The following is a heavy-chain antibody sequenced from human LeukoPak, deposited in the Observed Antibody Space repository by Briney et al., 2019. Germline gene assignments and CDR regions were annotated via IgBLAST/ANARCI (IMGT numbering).Heavy chain of an antibody. Sequence: SETLPLTCTVSGGSISSGAYYWSWIRQHPGKGLEWIGYIYYSGSTHYNPSLKSRVTISVDTSKNQFSLKLSSVTAADTAVYYCASAQDGYKSLDDYWGQGTLVTVSS. J-gene: IGHJ4*02. CDR3: ASAQDGYKSLDDY. D-gene: IGHD5-24*01. CDR1: GGSISSGAYY. V-gene: IGHV4-31*03. CDR2: IYYSGST.